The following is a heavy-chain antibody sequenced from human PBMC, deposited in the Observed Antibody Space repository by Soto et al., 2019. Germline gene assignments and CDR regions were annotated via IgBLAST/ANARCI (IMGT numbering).Heavy chain of an antibody. Sequence: ASVKVSFKTSGYSFASHGVSWVRQAPGQGLEWMGWISGYTGNTDYAQKFQGRLIVTSDTSTSTAYMELRSLRSDDTAVFYFAGAPLLGARGYGGEENCLDSWGQGTLVTVSS. J-gene: IGHJ5*01. CDR2: ISGYTGNT. D-gene: IGHD3-16*01. CDR1: GYSFASHG. V-gene: IGHV1-18*01. CDR3: AGAPLLGARGYGGEENCLDS.